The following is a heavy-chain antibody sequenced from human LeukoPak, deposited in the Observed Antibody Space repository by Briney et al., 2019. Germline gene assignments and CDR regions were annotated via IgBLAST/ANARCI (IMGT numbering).Heavy chain of an antibody. J-gene: IGHJ5*02. D-gene: IGHD1-14*01. V-gene: IGHV4-39*01. CDR1: GGSISSSAYH. CDR3: ARGSINSDWFDP. CDR2: IYFGGST. Sequence: SETLSLTCTVSGGSISSSAYHWDWIRQPPGRKLGWIGSIYFGGSTYYNPSLKSRVTIFVDTSKNQFSLKLSSVTAADTAMYYCARGSINSDWFDPWGQGTLVTVSS.